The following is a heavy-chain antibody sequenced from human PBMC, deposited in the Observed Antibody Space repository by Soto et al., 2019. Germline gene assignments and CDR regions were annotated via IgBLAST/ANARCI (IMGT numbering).Heavy chain of an antibody. CDR1: GFTFSSYS. V-gene: IGHV3-48*02. D-gene: IGHD2-15*01. CDR3: ASYCSGGSCCSGDPYYYGMDV. J-gene: IGHJ6*02. CDR2: ISSSSSTI. Sequence: GGSLRLSCAASGFTFSSYSMNWVRQAPGKGLEWVSYISSSSSTIYYADSVKGRFTISRDNAKNSLYLQMNSLRDEDTAVYYCASYCSGGSCCSGDPYYYGMDVWGQGTTVTVSS.